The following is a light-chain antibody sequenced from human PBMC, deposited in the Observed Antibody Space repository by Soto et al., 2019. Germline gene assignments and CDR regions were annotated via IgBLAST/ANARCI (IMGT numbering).Light chain of an antibody. Sequence: EILLTQSPGTLSLSPGERATLSCRASQSVRNSYLAWYQQKPGQAPRLLIYGASGGATGIPDRFSGSGSGKDFTLTISRLEPEDFAVYYCQQYGSSPYTFGQGTKLEI. V-gene: IGKV3-20*01. CDR1: QSVRNSY. CDR3: QQYGSSPYT. CDR2: GAS. J-gene: IGKJ2*01.